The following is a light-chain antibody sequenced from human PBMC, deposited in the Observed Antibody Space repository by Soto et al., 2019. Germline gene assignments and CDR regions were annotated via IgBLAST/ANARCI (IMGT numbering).Light chain of an antibody. V-gene: IGKV1-6*01. CDR1: QAIRTA. Sequence: AIRLTKYPSELPASVGDRVTITCRARQAIRTALGWYQQKPGQVPKLLIYAASTLQSGVPSRFRGSGSGTDFTLTISSLQPEDFAVYHCQQYNNWPPSTVGQGTRLEIK. CDR2: AAS. CDR3: QQYNNWPPST. J-gene: IGKJ5*01.